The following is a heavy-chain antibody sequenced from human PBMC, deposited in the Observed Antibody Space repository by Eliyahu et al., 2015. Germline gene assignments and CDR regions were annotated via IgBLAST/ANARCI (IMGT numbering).Heavy chain of an antibody. Sequence: EVQXLESGGXLVQPGGSLRLXCAASGXXFSSYAMSXVRQAPGKGLEWVSAISGSGGSTYYADSVKGRFTISRDNSKNTLYLQMNSLRAEDTAVYYCAKGLSWVDYWGQGTLVTVSS. V-gene: IGHV3-23*01. D-gene: IGHD2-21*02. CDR1: GXXFSSYA. CDR2: ISGSGGST. CDR3: AKGLSWVDY. J-gene: IGHJ4*02.